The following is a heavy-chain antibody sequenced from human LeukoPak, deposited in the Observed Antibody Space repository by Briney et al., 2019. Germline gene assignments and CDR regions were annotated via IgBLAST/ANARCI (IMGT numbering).Heavy chain of an antibody. J-gene: IGHJ5*02. D-gene: IGHD2-15*01. CDR3: ARLSPDCSGGSCYWFDP. CDR2: INHSGST. CDR1: GGSFSGYY. V-gene: IGHV4-34*01. Sequence: ASETLSLTCAVYGGSFSGYYWSCIRQPPGKGLEWIGEINHSGSTNYNPSLKSRVTISVDTSKNQFSLKLSSVTAADTAVYYCARLSPDCSGGSCYWFDPWGQGTLVTVSS.